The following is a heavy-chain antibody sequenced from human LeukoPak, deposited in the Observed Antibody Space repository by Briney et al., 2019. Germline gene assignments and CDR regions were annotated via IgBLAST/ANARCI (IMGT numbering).Heavy chain of an antibody. J-gene: IGHJ4*02. CDR2: LYYGVST. V-gene: IGHV3-53*01. CDR3: ARGRQNYGDYPY. Sequence: GGSLRLSCAASGFTVSSNHMSWVRQAPGKGLEWVSVLYYGVSTFYKDSVKGRFTTSGDNFNNTVYLQMNSLRAEDTAVYYCARGRQNYGDYPYWGQGTLVTVSS. D-gene: IGHD4-17*01. CDR1: GFTVSSNH.